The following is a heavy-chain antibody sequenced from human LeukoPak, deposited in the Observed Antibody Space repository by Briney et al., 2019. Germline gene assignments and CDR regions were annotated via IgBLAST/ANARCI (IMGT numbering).Heavy chain of an antibody. Sequence: GGSLRLSCAASGFTFSSYAMSWVSQAPGKGVEWVSAISGSCGSTYYADSVKGRFTISRDNSKNTLYLQMNSLRAEDTAVYYCAKEHYGSGSYYPNYFDYWGQGTLVTVSS. D-gene: IGHD3-10*01. CDR2: ISGSCGST. CDR3: AKEHYGSGSYYPNYFDY. CDR1: GFTFSSYA. V-gene: IGHV3-23*01. J-gene: IGHJ4*02.